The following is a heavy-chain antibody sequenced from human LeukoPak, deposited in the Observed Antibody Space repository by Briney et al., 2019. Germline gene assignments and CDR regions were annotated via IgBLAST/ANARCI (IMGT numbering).Heavy chain of an antibody. CDR1: GYTFTDYY. CDR2: INPNSGGT. J-gene: IGHJ5*02. CDR3: ARVPDVIGAYLGS. V-gene: IGHV1-2*02. Sequence: ASVKVSCRASGYTFTDYYMHWVGQAPGQGLEWMGWINPNSGGTNYAQKFQGRVTLTRDTSINTVHMEVNRLGSDDTAVYYCARVPDVIGAYLGSWGQGTLVIVSS. D-gene: IGHD3-10*01.